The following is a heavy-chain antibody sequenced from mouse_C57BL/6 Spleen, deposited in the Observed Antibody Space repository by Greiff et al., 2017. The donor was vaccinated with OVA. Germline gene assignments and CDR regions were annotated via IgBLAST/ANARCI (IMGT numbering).Heavy chain of an antibody. D-gene: IGHD2-4*01. J-gene: IGHJ3*01. CDR1: VFSLTSYA. CDR3: ALYDYDLAY. Sequence: VKLMESGPGLVAPSQSLSITCTVSVFSLTSYAISWVRQPPGKGLEWLGVIWTGGGTNYNSALKSRLSISKDNSKSQVFLKMNSLQTDDTARYYCALYDYDLAYWGQGTLVTVSA. V-gene: IGHV2-9-1*01. CDR2: IWTGGGT.